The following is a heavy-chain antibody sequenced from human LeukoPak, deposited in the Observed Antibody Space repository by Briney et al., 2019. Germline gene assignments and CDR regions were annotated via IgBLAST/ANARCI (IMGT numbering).Heavy chain of an antibody. D-gene: IGHD3-22*01. Sequence: ASVKVSCKASGYTFTGYYMHWVRQAPGQGLEWMGWINPNSGGTNYAQKFQGRVTMTRDTSITTIYMELSRLRSDDTAVYYCARGGYHYDTSGFYHNWFDPWGQGTLLIVSS. CDR3: ARGGYHYDTSGFYHNWFDP. V-gene: IGHV1-2*02. J-gene: IGHJ5*02. CDR2: INPNSGGT. CDR1: GYTFTGYY.